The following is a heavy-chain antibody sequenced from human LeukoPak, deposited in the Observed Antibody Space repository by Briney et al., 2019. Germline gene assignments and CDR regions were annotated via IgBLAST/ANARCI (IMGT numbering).Heavy chain of an antibody. D-gene: IGHD2-15*01. V-gene: IGHV3-64*01. Sequence: PGGSLRLSCAASGFTFSSYGMHWVRQAPGKGLEYVSAISSNGGSTYYANSVKGRFTISRDNSKNTLYLQMGSLRAEDMAVYYCARGYCSGGSCYGRLFDYWGQGTLVTVSS. J-gene: IGHJ4*02. CDR2: ISSNGGST. CDR1: GFTFSSYG. CDR3: ARGYCSGGSCYGRLFDY.